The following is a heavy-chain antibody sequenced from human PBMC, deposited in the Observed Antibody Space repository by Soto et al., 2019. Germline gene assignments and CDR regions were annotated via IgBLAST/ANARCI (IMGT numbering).Heavy chain of an antibody. CDR3: ARARGYDILTGYYGLDY. Sequence: GGSLRLSCEASGFTFSTYGMHWIRQAPGKGLEWLAIIWNDGSNEYYADSVKGRFTISRDNSKNTLYLQLNDLRAEDAAVYYCARARGYDILTGYYGLDYWGQGTLVTVSS. J-gene: IGHJ4*02. CDR2: IWNDGSNE. CDR1: GFTFSTYG. D-gene: IGHD3-9*01. V-gene: IGHV3-33*01.